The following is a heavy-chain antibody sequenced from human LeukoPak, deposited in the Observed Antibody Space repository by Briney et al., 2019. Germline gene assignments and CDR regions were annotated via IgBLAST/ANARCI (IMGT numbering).Heavy chain of an antibody. D-gene: IGHD3-22*01. Sequence: ASVKVSCKASGYTFTGYYMHWVRQAPGQGLEWMVWINPNSGGTNYAQKFQGRVTMTRDTSISTAYMELSRLRSDDTAVYYCARGNNYYDSSGYVYYYGMDVWGQGTTVTVSS. V-gene: IGHV1-2*02. CDR3: ARGNNYYDSSGYVYYYGMDV. CDR1: GYTFTGYY. CDR2: INPNSGGT. J-gene: IGHJ6*02.